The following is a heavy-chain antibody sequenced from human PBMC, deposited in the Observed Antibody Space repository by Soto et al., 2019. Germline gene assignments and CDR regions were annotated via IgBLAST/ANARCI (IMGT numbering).Heavy chain of an antibody. J-gene: IGHJ3*02. CDR1: GYTFTSYG. CDR3: ARDGTMFGVVIIRDAFDI. Sequence: ASVKVSCKASGYTFTSYGISWVRQAPGQGLEWMGWISAYNGNTNYAQKLQGRVTMTTDTSTSTAYMELRSLRSDDTDVYYCARDGTMFGVVIIRDAFDIWGQGTMVTVSS. V-gene: IGHV1-18*01. D-gene: IGHD3-3*01. CDR2: ISAYNGNT.